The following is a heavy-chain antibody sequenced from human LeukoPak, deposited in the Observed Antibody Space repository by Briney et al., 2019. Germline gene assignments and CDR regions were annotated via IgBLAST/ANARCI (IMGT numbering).Heavy chain of an antibody. J-gene: IGHJ4*02. V-gene: IGHV1-69*13. CDR2: IIPIFGTA. CDR1: GGTFSSYA. CDR3: AVEGVWTTAMVIG. D-gene: IGHD5-18*01. Sequence: SVKVSCKASGGTFSSYAISWVRQAPGQGLEWMGGIIPIFGTANYAQKFQGRVTITADESTSTAYMELSSLRSGDTAVYYCAVEGVWTTAMVIGWGQGTLVTVSS.